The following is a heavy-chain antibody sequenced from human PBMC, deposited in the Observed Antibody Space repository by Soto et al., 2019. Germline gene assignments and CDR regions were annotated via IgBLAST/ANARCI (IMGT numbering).Heavy chain of an antibody. CDR3: ARGRHYYDSSGSIDS. J-gene: IGHJ5*01. CDR2: IFYSGIT. D-gene: IGHD3-22*01. CDR1: GGSIGSGDFY. V-gene: IGHV4-30-4*01. Sequence: QVQLQESGPGLVKPSQTLSLTCTVSGGSIGSGDFYWSWIRQPPGKGLEWIGEIFYSGITYYNSSLKSRVTLSVDTSKNQFSLKLTSVTAPDTAVYYCARGRHYYDSSGSIDSWGQGTLVTVSS.